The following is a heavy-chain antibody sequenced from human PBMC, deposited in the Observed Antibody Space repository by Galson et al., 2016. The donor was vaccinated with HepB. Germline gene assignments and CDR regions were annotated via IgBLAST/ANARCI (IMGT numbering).Heavy chain of an antibody. J-gene: IGHJ5*02. V-gene: IGHV5-51*01. CDR1: GSSFPSYW. CDR3: ARPVGGDGNGRLDP. CDR2: LYPGDSDT. D-gene: IGHD5-24*01. Sequence: HSGAAAIQPGESLTISCECSGSSFPSYWIAWVRQMPGKGLEWMASLYPGDSDTRYRPPFQGQVTISTDKSLSTGYLQWSSLKASDTAIYYCARPVGGDGNGRLDPWGQGTLVTVSS.